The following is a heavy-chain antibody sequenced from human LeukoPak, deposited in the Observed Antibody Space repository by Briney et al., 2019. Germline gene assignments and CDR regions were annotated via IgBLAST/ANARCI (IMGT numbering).Heavy chain of an antibody. Sequence: GASLQISCKGAGYLFTYYWIGWVRRMPGKGLEWMGIIYPADSDIRYSPSFQGQVTTSADKSISTAYLQWSSLKASDTAMYYCARPQYSGYERPFDYWGQGTLVTVSS. D-gene: IGHD5-12*01. V-gene: IGHV5-51*01. CDR1: GYLFTYYW. CDR3: ARPQYSGYERPFDY. CDR2: IYPADSDI. J-gene: IGHJ4*02.